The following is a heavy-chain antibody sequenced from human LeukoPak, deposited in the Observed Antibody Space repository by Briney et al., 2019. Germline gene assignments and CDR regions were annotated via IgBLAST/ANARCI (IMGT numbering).Heavy chain of an antibody. J-gene: IGHJ3*02. Sequence: ASVRVSCKVSGDTLTKLSMHWVRQAPGKGLEWMGGLDPEDGETIYAQKFQGRVTMTEDTSTDTAYMELSSLRSEDTAVYYCARDRTHLFLKHHDAFDIWGQGTMVTVSS. D-gene: IGHD1/OR15-1a*01. V-gene: IGHV1-24*01. CDR3: ARDRTHLFLKHHDAFDI. CDR1: GDTLTKLS. CDR2: LDPEDGET.